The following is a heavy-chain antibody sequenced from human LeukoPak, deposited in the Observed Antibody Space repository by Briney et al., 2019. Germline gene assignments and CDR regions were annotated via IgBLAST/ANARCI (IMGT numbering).Heavy chain of an antibody. CDR2: IYTSGST. Sequence: SETLSLTCTVSGGSISSYYWSWIRQPAGKGLEWIGRIYTSGSTNYNPSLKSRVTISLDTSKNQFSLRLSSVTAADTAVYYCARHHYYAGATFDIWGQGTMVTVSS. CDR3: ARHHYYAGATFDI. V-gene: IGHV4-4*07. CDR1: GGSISSYY. J-gene: IGHJ3*02. D-gene: IGHD3-10*01.